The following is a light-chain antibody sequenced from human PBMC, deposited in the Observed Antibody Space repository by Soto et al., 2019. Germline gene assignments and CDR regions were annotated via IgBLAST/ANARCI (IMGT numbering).Light chain of an antibody. CDR3: QQYSNWPSWT. J-gene: IGKJ1*01. V-gene: IGKV3-15*01. CDR1: QSVSSN. CDR2: GAS. Sequence: EIVLTQSPGTLSVSPGERSAFSCRASQSVSSNLAWYQQKPGQAPRLLIYGASTRATGIPARFSGSGSGTEFTLTISSLQSEDFAVYYCQQYSNWPSWTFGQGTKVDIK.